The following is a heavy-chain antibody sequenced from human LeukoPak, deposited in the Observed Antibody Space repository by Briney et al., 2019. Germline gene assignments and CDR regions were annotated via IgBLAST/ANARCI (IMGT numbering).Heavy chain of an antibody. CDR1: GFTFSSYG. V-gene: IGHV3-30*18. Sequence: GGSLRLSCAASGFTFSSYGMHWVRQAPGKGLEWVAVISYDGSNKYYADSVKGRFTISRDNSKNTLYLQMNSLRAEDTAVYYCAKVEGYCSGGTCYKPFDYWGQGTLVTVSS. CDR2: ISYDGSNK. J-gene: IGHJ4*02. CDR3: AKVEGYCSGGTCYKPFDY. D-gene: IGHD2-15*01.